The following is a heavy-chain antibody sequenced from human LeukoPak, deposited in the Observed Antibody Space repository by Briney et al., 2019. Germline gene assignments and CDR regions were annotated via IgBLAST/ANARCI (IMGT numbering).Heavy chain of an antibody. Sequence: SETLSLTCAVYGGSFSGYYWSWIRQPPGKGLEWIGEINHSGSTNYNPSLKSRVTISVDTSKNQFSLKLSSVTAADTAVYYCARRYYDYVWGSYRPRNNFDYWGQGTLVTVSS. J-gene: IGHJ4*02. V-gene: IGHV4-34*01. CDR2: INHSGST. CDR1: GGSFSGYY. D-gene: IGHD3-16*02. CDR3: ARRYYDYVWGSYRPRNNFDY.